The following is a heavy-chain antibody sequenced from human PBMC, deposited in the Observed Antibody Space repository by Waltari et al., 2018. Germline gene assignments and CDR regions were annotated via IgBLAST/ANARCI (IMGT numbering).Heavy chain of an antibody. D-gene: IGHD3-22*01. CDR2: VFYTGTT. V-gene: IGHV4-39*01. CDR3: ARQRYYNDRSGPRGWRLDY. J-gene: IGHJ4*02. CDR1: GGSVTSSTYY. Sequence: QPQLQESGPGLVKPSETLSLTCIVTGGSVTSSTYYWAWLPQPPGKGLEWIGSVFYTGTTYHNPSLESRVTISADTSSDQFSLNLSSVSAADTAVYYCARQRYYNDRSGPRGWRLDYWGQGALVAVSS.